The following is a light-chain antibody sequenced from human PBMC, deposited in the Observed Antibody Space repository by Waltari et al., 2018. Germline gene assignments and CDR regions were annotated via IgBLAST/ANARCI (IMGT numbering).Light chain of an antibody. CDR1: QSLSSSY. CDR3: QQYNSWPPLT. J-gene: IGKJ4*01. CDR2: GAS. V-gene: IGKV3-15*01. Sequence: EIVLTQSPATLSVSPGERATLSCRASQSLSSSYLAWYQQKPGQAPRLLIYGASTRATGIPARFSGSWSGTEFTLTISSLQSEDFAVYYWQQYNSWPPLTFGEGTKVEIK.